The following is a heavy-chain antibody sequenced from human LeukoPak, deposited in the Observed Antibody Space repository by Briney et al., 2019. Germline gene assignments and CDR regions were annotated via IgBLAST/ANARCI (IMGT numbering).Heavy chain of an antibody. D-gene: IGHD5-12*01. Sequence: ASVKVSCKASGYTVTGYFLHWVRQAPGQGLEWMGWINPNNGGTNYVQMFQGRVTMTRDTSISTAYMELSSLRSDDTAVYYCATVGPGGYDPSLDIWGQGTMVTVSS. CDR1: GYTVTGYF. J-gene: IGHJ3*02. V-gene: IGHV1-2*02. CDR3: ATVGPGGYDPSLDI. CDR2: INPNNGGT.